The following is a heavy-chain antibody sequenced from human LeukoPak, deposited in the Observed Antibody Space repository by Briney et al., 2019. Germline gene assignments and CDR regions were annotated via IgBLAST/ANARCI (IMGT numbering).Heavy chain of an antibody. V-gene: IGHV1-69*04. CDR3: AREGSYGVLDY. J-gene: IGHJ4*02. CDR1: GGTFSSYA. D-gene: IGHD4-17*01. Sequence: SVKVSCKASGGTFSSYAISWVRQAPGQGLEWMGRIIPILGIANYAQKFQGRATITADKSTSTAYMELSSLRSEDTAVYYCAREGSYGVLDYWGQGTLVTVSS. CDR2: IIPILGIA.